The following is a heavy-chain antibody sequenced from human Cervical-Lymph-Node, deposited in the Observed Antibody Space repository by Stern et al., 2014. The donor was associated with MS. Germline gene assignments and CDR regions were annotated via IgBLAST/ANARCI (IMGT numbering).Heavy chain of an antibody. D-gene: IGHD3-22*01. CDR1: GFTFSSYW. V-gene: IGHV3-74*02. CDR2: IDSDGSGT. J-gene: IGHJ2*01. Sequence: EVQLVESGGGLVQPGGSLRLSCAASGFTFSSYWMHWVRQAPGQGLVWVSRIDSDGSGTTDADYVKGRFTISRDNAKNTLYLQMNSLRAEDTAVYYCARAPYYYDTSGYSYSYFDLWGRGTLVTVSS. CDR3: ARAPYYYDTSGYSYSYFDL.